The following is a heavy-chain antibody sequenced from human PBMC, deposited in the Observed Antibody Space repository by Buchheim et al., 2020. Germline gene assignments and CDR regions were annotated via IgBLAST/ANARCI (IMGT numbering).Heavy chain of an antibody. CDR1: GFTFSSYG. Sequence: QVQLVESGGGVVQPGRSLRLSCAASGFTFSSYGMHWVRQAPGKGLEWVAVIWYDGSNKYYADSVKGRFTISRDNSKNTLYLQMNSLRAEDTAVYYCAREHIAAAGRSYYGMDVWGQGTT. J-gene: IGHJ6*02. CDR3: AREHIAAAGRSYYGMDV. V-gene: IGHV3-33*01. CDR2: IWYDGSNK. D-gene: IGHD6-13*01.